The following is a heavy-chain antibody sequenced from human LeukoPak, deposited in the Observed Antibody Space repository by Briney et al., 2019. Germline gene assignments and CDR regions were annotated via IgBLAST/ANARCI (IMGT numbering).Heavy chain of an antibody. Sequence: ASVKVSCKASGYTFTGYYMHWVRQAPGQGLEWMGWINPNSGGTNYAQKFQGRVTMTRDTSISTAYMELSRLRSDDTAVYYCARDQRGYSYAHITYNWFDPWGQGTLVTVSS. V-gene: IGHV1-2*02. CDR2: INPNSGGT. CDR1: GYTFTGYY. CDR3: ARDQRGYSYAHITYNWFDP. J-gene: IGHJ5*02. D-gene: IGHD5-18*01.